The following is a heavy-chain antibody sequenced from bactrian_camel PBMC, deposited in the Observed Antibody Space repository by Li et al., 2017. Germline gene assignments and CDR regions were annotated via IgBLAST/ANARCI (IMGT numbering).Heavy chain of an antibody. D-gene: IGHD4*01. J-gene: IGHJ4*01. CDR3: AADPRSEYGYTDYDDCRPGPEYDY. Sequence: VQLVESGGGSVQAGGSLKLSCAASRHSYTNCMGWFRQAPGKEREGVAAIDSDGYTSYADSVKGRFTISQDNAKNTLYLRMNSLKPEDTAMYYCAADPRSEYGYTDYDDCRPGPEYDYWGQGTQVTVS. CDR1: RHSYTNC. V-gene: IGHV3S53*01. CDR2: IDSDGYT.